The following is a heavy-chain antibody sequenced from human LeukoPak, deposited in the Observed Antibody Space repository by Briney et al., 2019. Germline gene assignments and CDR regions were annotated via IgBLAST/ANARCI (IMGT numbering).Heavy chain of an antibody. V-gene: IGHV4-39*01. J-gene: IGHJ4*02. Sequence: SETLSLACTVSGGSISISNYYWGWIRQPPGRGLEWIGSISYSGTYYNPSLKSRLTISVDTSKNHFSLNLRSVTAADTAVYYCARRTSNPVGAIDYWGQGTLVTVSS. D-gene: IGHD1-26*01. CDR1: GGSISISNYY. CDR2: ISYSGT. CDR3: ARRTSNPVGAIDY.